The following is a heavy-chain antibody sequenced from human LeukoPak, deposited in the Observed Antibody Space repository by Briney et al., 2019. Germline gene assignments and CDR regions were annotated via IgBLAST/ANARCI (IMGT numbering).Heavy chain of an antibody. CDR3: AREDCSGGSCYFTRAFDI. V-gene: IGHV1-46*01. CDR2: ISPSGGGT. Sequence: GASVKVSCKASGYTFTSYYMHWVRQAPGQGLEWMGIISPSGGGTSYAQKFQGRVTMTRDMSTSTVYMELSSLRSEDTAVYYCAREDCSGGSCYFTRAFDIWGQGTMVTVSS. D-gene: IGHD2-15*01. CDR1: GYTFTSYY. J-gene: IGHJ3*02.